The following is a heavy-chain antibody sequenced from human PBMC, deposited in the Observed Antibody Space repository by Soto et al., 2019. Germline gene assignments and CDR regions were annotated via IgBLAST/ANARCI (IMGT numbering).Heavy chain of an antibody. J-gene: IGHJ6*02. CDR3: ARIQLMGGMDV. Sequence: TSETLSLTCAVSGGSFSGYCWSWIRQPPGKGLEWIGEINHSGSTNYNPSLKSRVTISVDTSKNQFSLKLSSVTAADTAVYYCARIQLMGGMDVWGQGTTVTVSS. CDR2: INHSGST. D-gene: IGHD5-18*01. V-gene: IGHV4-34*01. CDR1: GGSFSGYC.